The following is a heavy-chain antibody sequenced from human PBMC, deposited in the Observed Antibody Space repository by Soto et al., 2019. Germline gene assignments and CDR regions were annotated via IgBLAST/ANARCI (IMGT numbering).Heavy chain of an antibody. CDR2: IYYSGST. D-gene: IGHD3-3*01. V-gene: IGHV4-31*03. J-gene: IGHJ3*02. CDR1: GGSISSGGYY. Sequence: QVQLQESGPGLVKPSQTLSLTCTVSGGSISSGGYYWCWIRQHPGKGLEWIGYIYYSGSTSYNPSLNRRVTLSVDTSKNQFSLKVSSVTAADTAVYYCARVFNEANCDFWSGDPGAGDIWGQGTMVTVAS. CDR3: ARVFNEANCDFWSGDPGAGDI.